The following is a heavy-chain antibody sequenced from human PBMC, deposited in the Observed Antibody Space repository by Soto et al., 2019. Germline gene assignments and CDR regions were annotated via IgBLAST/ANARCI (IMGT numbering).Heavy chain of an antibody. J-gene: IGHJ4*02. D-gene: IGHD3-9*01. CDR3: ATTYDYDILTGYPGS. V-gene: IGHV4-34*01. CDR1: GGSFSGYY. CDR2: INHSGST. Sequence: SETLSLTCAVYGGSFSGYYWSWIRQPPGKGLEWIGEINHSGSTNYNPSLKSRVTISVDTSKNQFSLKLSSVTAADTAVYYCATTYDYDILTGYPGSWGQGTLVTVSS.